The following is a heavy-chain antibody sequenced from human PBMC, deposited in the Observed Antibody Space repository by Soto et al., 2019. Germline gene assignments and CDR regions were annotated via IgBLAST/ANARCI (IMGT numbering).Heavy chain of an antibody. V-gene: IGHV1-2*02. J-gene: IGHJ6*02. CDR2: INPKFGDT. D-gene: IGHD3-10*02. CDR1: GYTFTAYY. Sequence: QVQLVQSGAEVKEPGDSVRVSCEASGYTFTAYYIHWVRQAPGQGLEWMGWINPKFGDTTYAQDFQGRVSMTRDMSISKVYMELRSLTSDDTAIYYCARNMDYYYGRGSGNGHGVWGQGTTVTVFS. CDR3: ARNMDYYYGRGSGNGHGV.